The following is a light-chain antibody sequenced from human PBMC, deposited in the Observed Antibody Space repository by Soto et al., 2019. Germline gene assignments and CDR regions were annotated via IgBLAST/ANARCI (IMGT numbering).Light chain of an antibody. CDR2: DAS. V-gene: IGKV1-5*01. CDR1: LSVSSW. Sequence: DIQMTQSPSSLSASVGDRVTITCRASLSVSSWLAWYQQKPGMAPKLLIYDASSLQNGVPSRFSGSGSGTEFTLTISGLQPDDSATYYCQQYESYMTFGQGTKVDIK. CDR3: QQYESYMT. J-gene: IGKJ1*01.